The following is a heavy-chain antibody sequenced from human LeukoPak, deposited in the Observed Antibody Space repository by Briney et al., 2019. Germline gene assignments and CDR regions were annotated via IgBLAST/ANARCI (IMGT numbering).Heavy chain of an antibody. Sequence: GRSLRLSCAASGFTFDDYAMHWVRQAPGKGLEWVSGISWNSGSIGYADSVKGRFTISRDNAKNSLYLQVNSLRAEDTALYYCAKDRIAARGGDFDYWGQGTLVTVSS. CDR2: ISWNSGSI. CDR1: GFTFDDYA. CDR3: AKDRIAARGGDFDY. V-gene: IGHV3-9*01. J-gene: IGHJ4*02. D-gene: IGHD6-6*01.